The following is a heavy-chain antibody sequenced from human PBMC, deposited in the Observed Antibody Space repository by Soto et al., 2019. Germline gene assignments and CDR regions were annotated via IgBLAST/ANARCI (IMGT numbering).Heavy chain of an antibody. J-gene: IGHJ5*01. V-gene: IGHV4-31*03. CDR2: FYYSGST. CDR3: ARSIDS. Sequence: SETLSLTCTVSGGSISSGGYYWSLILQHPVKGLEWIGYFYYSGSTYYSPSLKSRVTISVDTSKNQFSLKLSSVTAADTAVNYCARSIDSWGQGTLVTVSS. CDR1: GGSISSGGYY.